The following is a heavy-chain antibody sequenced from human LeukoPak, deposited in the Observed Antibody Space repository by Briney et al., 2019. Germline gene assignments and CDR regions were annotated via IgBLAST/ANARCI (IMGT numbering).Heavy chain of an antibody. CDR3: ARDLGNYYGSGSYYY. J-gene: IGHJ4*02. D-gene: IGHD3-10*01. V-gene: IGHV1-24*01. Sequence: ASVKVSCKVSGYTLTELSMHWVRQAPGKGLEWMGGFDPEDGETIYAQKFQGRVTITADESTSTAYMELSSLRSEDTAVYYCARDLGNYYGSGSYYYWGQGTLVTVSS. CDR1: GYTLTELS. CDR2: FDPEDGET.